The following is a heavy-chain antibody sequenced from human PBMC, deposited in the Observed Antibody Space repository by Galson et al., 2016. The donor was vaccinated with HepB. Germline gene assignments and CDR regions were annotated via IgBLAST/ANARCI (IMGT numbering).Heavy chain of an antibody. V-gene: IGHV4-30-2*01. J-gene: IGHJ3*02. D-gene: IGHD2-21*02. CDR2: IYHSGST. CDR3: AGTYCGGDCYRSAFDN. CDR1: GGSILSGGYS. Sequence: TLSLTCAVSGGSILSGGYSWSRIRQPPGKGLEWIGYIYHSGSTSYNPSLKSRVTISVDKSKNQFSLNLTSVTAADSAVYYCAGTYCGGDCYRSAFDNWGQGTMVTVSS.